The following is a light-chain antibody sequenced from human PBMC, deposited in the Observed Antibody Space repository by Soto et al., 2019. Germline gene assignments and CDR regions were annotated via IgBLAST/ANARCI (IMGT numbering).Light chain of an antibody. CDR3: QAWDSSTVV. CDR1: KLGDKY. J-gene: IGLJ2*01. V-gene: IGLV3-1*01. CDR2: QDS. Sequence: SYELTQPPSVSVSPGQTASITCSGDKLGDKYACWYQQKPGQSPVLVIYQDSKRPSGIPERFSGSNSGNTATLTISGTQAMEEADYYCQAWDSSTVVFGGGPKLTVL.